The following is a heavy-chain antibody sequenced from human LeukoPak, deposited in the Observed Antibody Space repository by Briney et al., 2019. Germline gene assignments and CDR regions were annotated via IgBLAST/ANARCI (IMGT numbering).Heavy chain of an antibody. V-gene: IGHV3-74*01. D-gene: IGHD1-26*01. CDR3: VRGAPFDN. Sequence: GGSLPLSCAVSGFTFSSYWMHWVRQAPGKGLVWVSRINSDGTSIGYADSVKGRFTISRDNANNMLYLQMNSLRVDDTAVYYCVRGAPFDNWGQGTLVPLPS. J-gene: IGHJ4*02. CDR1: GFTFSSYW. CDR2: INSDGTSI.